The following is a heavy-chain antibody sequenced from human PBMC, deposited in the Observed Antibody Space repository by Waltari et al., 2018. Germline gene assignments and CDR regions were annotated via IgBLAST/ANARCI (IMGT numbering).Heavy chain of an antibody. Sequence: QLQLQESGPGLVKPSATLSLTCTVSGGSISSRSYSWGWLRQSPGKGLAWIGSIYYSGRTYYNPSLKSRVTIAVDTSKNQFSLKLSSVTAADTAVYYCARVTARPYYYYYGMDVWGQGTTVTVSS. J-gene: IGHJ6*02. CDR1: GGSISSRSYS. V-gene: IGHV4-39*07. D-gene: IGHD6-6*01. CDR3: ARVTARPYYYYYGMDV. CDR2: IYYSGRT.